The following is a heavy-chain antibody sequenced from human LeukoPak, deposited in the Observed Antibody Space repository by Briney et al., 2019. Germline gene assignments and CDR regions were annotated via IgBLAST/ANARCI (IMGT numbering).Heavy chain of an antibody. Sequence: GGSLRLSCAASGFTVSSNYMSWVRQAPGKGLEWVSVIYSGGSTYYADSVKGRFTISRDNSKNTLYLQMNSLRAEDTAVYYCASPLYYYDSSGYYCWGQGTLVTVSS. CDR3: ASPLYYYDSSGYYC. D-gene: IGHD3-22*01. J-gene: IGHJ4*02. V-gene: IGHV3-53*01. CDR1: GFTVSSNY. CDR2: IYSGGST.